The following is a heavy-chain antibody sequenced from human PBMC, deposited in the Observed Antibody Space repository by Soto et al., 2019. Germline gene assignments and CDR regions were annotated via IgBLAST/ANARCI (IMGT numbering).Heavy chain of an antibody. Sequence: QVQLVDSGGGVVQPGRSLRLSCAASGFIFSTYAMHWVRQPPGKGLEWVAVVSHAGTTVHFADSVKRRYTISRDNSKNTLYLQMNSLRPEDTAIYYCAKGYYISGSWLPTFASWGQGTLVTVSS. CDR3: AKGYYISGSWLPTFAS. CDR1: GFIFSTYA. CDR2: VSHAGTTV. J-gene: IGHJ4*02. V-gene: IGHV3-30*18. D-gene: IGHD3-10*01.